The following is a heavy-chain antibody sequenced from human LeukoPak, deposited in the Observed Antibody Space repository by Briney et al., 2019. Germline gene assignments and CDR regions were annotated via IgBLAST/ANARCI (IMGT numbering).Heavy chain of an antibody. CDR3: ARTGYSYGSILGPPDY. CDR2: ISSSSRYI. J-gene: IGHJ4*02. Sequence: GGSLRLSCAASGFTFSSYSMNWVRQAPGKGLEWVSSISSSSRYIYYADSVKGRFTISRDNAKNSLHLQMNSLRAEDTAVYYCARTGYSYGSILGPPDYWGQGTLVTVSS. CDR1: GFTFSSYS. D-gene: IGHD5-18*01. V-gene: IGHV3-21*01.